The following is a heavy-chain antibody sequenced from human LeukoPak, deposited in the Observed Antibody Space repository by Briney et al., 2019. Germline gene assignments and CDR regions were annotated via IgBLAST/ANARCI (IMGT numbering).Heavy chain of an antibody. Sequence: ASVKVSCKASGGTFSSYAISWVRQAPGQGLEWMGRIIPIFGIANYAQKFQGRVTITADKSTSTAYMELSSLRSEDTAVYYYARAEYYDSSGYYRGWYFDYWGQGTLVTVSS. CDR3: ARAEYYDSSGYYRGWYFDY. CDR1: GGTFSSYA. D-gene: IGHD3-22*01. V-gene: IGHV1-69*04. CDR2: IIPIFGIA. J-gene: IGHJ4*02.